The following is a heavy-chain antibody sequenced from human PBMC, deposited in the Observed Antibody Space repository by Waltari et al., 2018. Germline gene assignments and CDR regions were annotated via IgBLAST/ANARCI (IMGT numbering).Heavy chain of an antibody. Sequence: QVQLQESGPGLVKPSETLSLTCTVSGGSIRRYYWSWIRQPPGKGLEWIGYIYYSGSTNYNPSLKSRVTISVDTSKNQFSLKLSSVTAADTAVYYCARESSTRKFDYWGQGTLVTVSS. V-gene: IGHV4-59*01. CDR2: IYYSGST. CDR3: ARESSTRKFDY. J-gene: IGHJ4*02. CDR1: GGSIRRYY.